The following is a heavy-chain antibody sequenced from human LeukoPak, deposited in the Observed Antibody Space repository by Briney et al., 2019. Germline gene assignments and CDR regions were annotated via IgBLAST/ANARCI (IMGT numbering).Heavy chain of an antibody. V-gene: IGHV4-4*07. D-gene: IGHD2-2*01. CDR1: GGSISGYY. CDR3: ARDEGSTSYNWFDP. CDR2: IYTSGST. Sequence: SETLSLTCTVSGGSISGYYWSWIRQPAGKGXXXXGRIYTSGSTNYNPSLKSRVTMSVDTSKKQLSLKLSSVTAADTAVYWCARDEGSTSYNWFDPWGQGTLVTVSS. J-gene: IGHJ5*02.